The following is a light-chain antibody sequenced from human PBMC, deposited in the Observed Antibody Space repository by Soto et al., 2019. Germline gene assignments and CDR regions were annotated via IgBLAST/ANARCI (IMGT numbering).Light chain of an antibody. J-gene: IGKJ1*01. CDR2: AAS. Sequence: DIVLAQSQDTLCLSPGESATLSCRASQSVTSTYLSWYQQKPGQAPRLLFYAASSRAMGVPDRFTGSGSGTDFTLTINRLEPEDFAMYYCQHCGRSPTFGPGTKVDIK. CDR3: QHCGRSPT. CDR1: QSVTSTY. V-gene: IGKV3-20*01.